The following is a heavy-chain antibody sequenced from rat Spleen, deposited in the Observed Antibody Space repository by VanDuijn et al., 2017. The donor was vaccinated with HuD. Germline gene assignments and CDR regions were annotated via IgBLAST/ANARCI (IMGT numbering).Heavy chain of an antibody. J-gene: IGHJ2*01. CDR3: TTEPYRDSYAPYFDY. Sequence: EVRLVESGGGLVQPGRSLSLSCVASGFTFSGYAMAWVRQAPTKGLEWVASISTGGGNTYYRDSVKGRFTISRDNAKSSLYLQMDSLRSEDTATYYCTTEPYRDSYAPYFDYWGQGVMVTVSS. CDR2: ISTGGGNT. D-gene: IGHD1-12*01. V-gene: IGHV5S23*01. CDR1: GFTFSGYA.